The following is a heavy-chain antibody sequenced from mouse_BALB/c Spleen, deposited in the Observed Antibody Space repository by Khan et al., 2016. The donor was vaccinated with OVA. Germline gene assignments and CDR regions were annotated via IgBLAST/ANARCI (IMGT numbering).Heavy chain of an antibody. CDR3: ARRNDYCYYFDY. J-gene: IGHJ2*01. V-gene: IGHV3-2*02. D-gene: IGHD2-13*01. Sequence: EVQLQESGPGLVKPSQSLSLTCTVTGYSITSGYAWNWIRQFPGNKLEWMGYISYSGVTSYTPSLKSRISITRDTSTNQFFLQLNSVTTEDKSTDFCARRNDYCYYFDYWGQGTTLTVSS. CDR2: ISYSGVT. CDR1: GYSITSGYA.